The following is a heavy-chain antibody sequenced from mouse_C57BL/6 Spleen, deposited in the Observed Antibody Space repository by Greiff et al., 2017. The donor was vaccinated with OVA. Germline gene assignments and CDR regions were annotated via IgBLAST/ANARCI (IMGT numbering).Heavy chain of an antibody. D-gene: IGHD2-5*01. Sequence: VQLQQSGAELVKPGASVKLSCTASGFNIKDYYMHWVKQRTEQGLEWIGRIDPEGGETKYAPKFQGQATITADTSSNTAYLQRSSLTSEDTAVYYCARNSNYGGDYAMDYWGQGTSGTGSS. CDR2: IDPEGGET. V-gene: IGHV14-2*01. CDR1: GFNIKDYY. CDR3: ARNSNYGGDYAMDY. J-gene: IGHJ4*01.